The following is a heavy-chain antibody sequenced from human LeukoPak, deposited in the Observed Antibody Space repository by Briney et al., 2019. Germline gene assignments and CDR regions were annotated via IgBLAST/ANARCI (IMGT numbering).Heavy chain of an antibody. V-gene: IGHV1-2*02. Sequence: GASVKVSCKTSGYSFTDYLHWVRQAPGQGLEWMGWISPNSGGTSSAQKFQGRVTMTRDTSITTVYMEVSWLTPDDTAIYYCARADRLDGGPYLIGPWGQGTLVTVSS. CDR1: GYSFTDY. CDR3: ARADRLDGGPYLIGP. CDR2: ISPNSGGT. D-gene: IGHD2-21*01. J-gene: IGHJ5*02.